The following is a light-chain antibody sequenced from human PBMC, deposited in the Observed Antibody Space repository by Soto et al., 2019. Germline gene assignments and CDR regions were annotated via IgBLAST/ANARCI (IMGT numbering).Light chain of an antibody. V-gene: IGKV1-5*03. Sequence: DIQMTPSPSSLSASVRDRVTITCRARQTISSWLAWYQQKPGKAPKLLIYKASTLKSGVPSRFSGSGSGTEFTLTISSLQPDDFATYYCQHYNSYSEAFGQGTKVDIK. J-gene: IGKJ1*01. CDR2: KAS. CDR3: QHYNSYSEA. CDR1: QTISSW.